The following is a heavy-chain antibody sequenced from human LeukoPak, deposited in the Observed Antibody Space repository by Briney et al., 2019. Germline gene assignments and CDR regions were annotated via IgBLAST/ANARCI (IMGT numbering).Heavy chain of an antibody. CDR2: INHSGST. D-gene: IGHD3-22*01. CDR3: ARVYYYDSSGLRPFDP. V-gene: IGHV4-34*01. Sequence: SETLSLTCAVYGGSFSGYYWSWIRQPPGKGLEWIGEINHSGSTNYNPSLKSRVTISVDTSKNQFSLKLSSVTAADTAVYYCARVYYYDSSGLRPFDPWGQGTLVTVSS. CDR1: GGSFSGYY. J-gene: IGHJ5*02.